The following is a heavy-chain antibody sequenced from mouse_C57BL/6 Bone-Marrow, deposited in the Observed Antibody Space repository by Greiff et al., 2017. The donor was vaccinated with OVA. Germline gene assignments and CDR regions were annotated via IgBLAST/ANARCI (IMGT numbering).Heavy chain of an antibody. D-gene: IGHD1-1*01. J-gene: IGHJ2*01. CDR3: TCYPYYFDY. V-gene: IGHV14-4*01. CDR2: IDPENGDT. CDR1: GFNIKDDY. Sequence: EVQLKQSGAELVRPGASVKLSCTASGFNIKDDYMHWVKQRPEQGLEWIGWIDPENGDTEYASKFQGKATITADTSSNTAYLQLSSLTSEDTAVYYCTCYPYYFDYWGQGTTLTVSS.